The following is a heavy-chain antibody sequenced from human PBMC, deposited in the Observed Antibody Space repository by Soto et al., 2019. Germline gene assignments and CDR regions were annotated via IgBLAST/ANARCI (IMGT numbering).Heavy chain of an antibody. Sequence: PGESLKISCKGSGYSFTSHWISWVRQMPGKGLEWMGRIDPSDSYTNYSPSFQGHVTISADKSISTAYLQWISLKASDTAMYYCARVMVGLDYYYGMDVWGQGTTVTVSS. CDR1: GYSFTSHW. CDR2: IDPSDSYT. J-gene: IGHJ6*02. D-gene: IGHD3-10*01. CDR3: ARVMVGLDYYYGMDV. V-gene: IGHV5-10-1*01.